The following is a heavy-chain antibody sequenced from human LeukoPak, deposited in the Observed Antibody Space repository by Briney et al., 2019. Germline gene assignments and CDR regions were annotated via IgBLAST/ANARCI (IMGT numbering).Heavy chain of an antibody. Sequence: SELLSLTCTLCGRSISNVNYYWRWIRQPPVKGREWSGSVFYCGGKYYHPSLERGLTVSVDTHKNEFPLKLTSVTAADTAVYFCGRRVGSGNFESWGQGTLVTVSS. V-gene: IGHV4-39*01. CDR1: GRSISNVNYY. J-gene: IGHJ4*02. CDR2: VFYCGGK. CDR3: GRRVGSGNFES. D-gene: IGHD1-26*01.